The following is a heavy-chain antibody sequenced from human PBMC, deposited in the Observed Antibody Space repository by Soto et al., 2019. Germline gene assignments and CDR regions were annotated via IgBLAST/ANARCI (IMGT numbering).Heavy chain of an antibody. CDR3: ARFLTFGSYYAY. V-gene: IGHV4-30-2*01. Sequence: SENLTHTCGGSGGEMSRGGYCGCWFRQPPGKGLEWIGYIYHSGSTYYNPSLQSRVTISVDRSKNQFSLKLSSVTAADTAVYYCARFLTFGSYYAYWGQGPLVT. D-gene: IGHD1-26*01. CDR1: GGEMSRGGYC. CDR2: IYHSGST. J-gene: IGHJ4*02.